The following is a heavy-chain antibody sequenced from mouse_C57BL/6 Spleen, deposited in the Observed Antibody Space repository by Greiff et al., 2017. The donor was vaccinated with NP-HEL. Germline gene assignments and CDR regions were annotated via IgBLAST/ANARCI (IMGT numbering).Heavy chain of an antibody. CDR1: GFTFSSYT. J-gene: IGHJ2*01. V-gene: IGHV5-9*01. D-gene: IGHD1-1*01. CDR2: ISGGGGNT. Sequence: EVHLVESGGGLVKPGGSLKLSCAASGFTFSSYTMSWVRQTPEKRLEWVATISGGGGNTYYPDSVKGRFTISRDNAKNTLYLQMSSLRSEDTALNDWARRDYYGSSFDYGGQGTTLTVSS. CDR3: ARRDYYGSSFDY.